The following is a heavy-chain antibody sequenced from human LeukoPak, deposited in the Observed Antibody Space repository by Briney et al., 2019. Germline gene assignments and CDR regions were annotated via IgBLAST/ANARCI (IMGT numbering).Heavy chain of an antibody. J-gene: IGHJ4*02. CDR3: ARQVWSTGFLDY. V-gene: IGHV4-61*10. CDR2: IYYSGST. Sequence: SETLSLTCTVSGGSISSGSYYWSWIRQPAGKGLEWIGYIYYSGSTNYNPSLKSRVTISVDTSKNQFSLKLSSVTAADTAVYYCARQVWSTGFLDYWGQGSLVTVSS. D-gene: IGHD2-8*02. CDR1: GGSISSGSYY.